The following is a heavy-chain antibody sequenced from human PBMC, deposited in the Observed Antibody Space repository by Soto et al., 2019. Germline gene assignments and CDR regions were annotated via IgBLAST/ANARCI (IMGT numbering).Heavy chain of an antibody. V-gene: IGHV1-69*06. Sequence: SVKVSCKASGGTFSSYAISWVRQAPGQGLERMGGIIPIFGTANYAQRFQGRVTITADKSTSTAYMELSSLRSEDTAVYYCASPRDTIFGVVTGFPSYYYYGMDVWGQGTTVTVSS. CDR2: IIPIFGTA. CDR1: GGTFSSYA. CDR3: ASPRDTIFGVVTGFPSYYYYGMDV. J-gene: IGHJ6*02. D-gene: IGHD3-3*01.